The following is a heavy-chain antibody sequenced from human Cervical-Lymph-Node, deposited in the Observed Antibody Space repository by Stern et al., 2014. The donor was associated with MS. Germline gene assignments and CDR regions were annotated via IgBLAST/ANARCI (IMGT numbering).Heavy chain of an antibody. CDR3: VHSDVWGFFDY. J-gene: IGHJ4*02. D-gene: IGHD7-27*01. Sequence: QITLKESGPTVVKPTQTLTLTCTFSGFSLTTTGVSVGWIRQPPGKALEWLALIYWDDDKRYSPSLKSRLTITKDTSKSQVVFTLTNVDPVDTATYYCVHSDVWGFFDYWGQGSLVTVSS. CDR2: IYWDDDK. CDR1: GFSLTTTGVS. V-gene: IGHV2-5*02.